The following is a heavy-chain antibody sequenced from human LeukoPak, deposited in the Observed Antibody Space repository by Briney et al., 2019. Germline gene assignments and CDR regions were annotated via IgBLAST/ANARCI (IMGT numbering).Heavy chain of an antibody. Sequence: SETLSLTCAVYGGSFSGYYWSWIRQPPGKGLEWIGEINHSGSTNYNPSLKSRVTISVDMSKNQFSLKLSSVTAADTAVYYCARGRGMVNHFRRSSGTRYSDYWGQGTLVTVSS. CDR3: ARGRGMVNHFRRSSGTRYSDY. V-gene: IGHV4-34*01. CDR1: GGSFSGYY. D-gene: IGHD1-7*01. J-gene: IGHJ4*02. CDR2: INHSGST.